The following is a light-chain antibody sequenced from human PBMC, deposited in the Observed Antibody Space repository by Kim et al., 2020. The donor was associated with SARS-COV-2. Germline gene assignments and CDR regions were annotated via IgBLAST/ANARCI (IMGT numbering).Light chain of an antibody. CDR3: AAWDNTLFVV. J-gene: IGLJ2*01. CDR1: SSNIGSNP. CDR2: NNN. Sequence: ELTQPPPASGTPGQRVTISCSGSSSNIGSNPVNWYQHLPGMAPKLLIYNNNQRPSGVPDRISGSKSGTSASLAISGLRSEDEAIYHCAAWDNTLFVVFGGGTQLTVL. V-gene: IGLV1-44*01.